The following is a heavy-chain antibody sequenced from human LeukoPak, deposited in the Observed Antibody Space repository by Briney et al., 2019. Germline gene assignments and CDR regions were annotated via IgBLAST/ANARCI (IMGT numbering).Heavy chain of an antibody. V-gene: IGHV3-66*04. Sequence: GGSLRLSCAASGFTVSSNYMNWVRQAPGKGLEWVSVIYSGGWTNYADSVKGRFTISRDNSKNTLYLQMNSLRAEDTAVYYCARPAGYGDYASDYWGQGTLVTVSS. J-gene: IGHJ4*02. CDR2: IYSGGWT. CDR1: GFTVSSNY. D-gene: IGHD4-17*01. CDR3: ARPAGYGDYASDY.